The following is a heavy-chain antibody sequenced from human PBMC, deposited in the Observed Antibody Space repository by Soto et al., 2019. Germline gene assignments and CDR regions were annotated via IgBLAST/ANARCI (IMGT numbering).Heavy chain of an antibody. J-gene: IGHJ3*01. D-gene: IGHD3-22*01. CDR2: FIPIFRTL. CDR1: GGIFGSHG. CDR3: VRDRRIYYSDPHDEFVASDYEV. V-gene: IGHV1-69*01. Sequence: QVQLIQSEAEVKKPGSSVRVSCTASGGIFGSHGFSWVRQAPGQRLEWVGGFIPIFRTLTYTEKFQARVRIAADESTNTVYLDLRSLTSEDTAVYYCVRDRRIYYSDPHDEFVASDYEVWGQGTMVSVSS.